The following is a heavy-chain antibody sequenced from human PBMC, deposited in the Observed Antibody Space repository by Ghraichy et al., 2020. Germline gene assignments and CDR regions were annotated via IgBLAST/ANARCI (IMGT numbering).Heavy chain of an antibody. D-gene: IGHD2-15*01. CDR1: GFTFSSYS. Sequence: GGSLRLSCAASGFTFSSYSMNWVRQAPGKGLEWVSSISSSSSYIYYADSVKGRFTISRDNAKNSLYLQMNSLRAEDTAVYYCARDLATRRSGGRGIDYWGQGTLVTVSS. CDR3: ARDLATRRSGGRGIDY. J-gene: IGHJ4*02. V-gene: IGHV3-21*01. CDR2: ISSSSSYI.